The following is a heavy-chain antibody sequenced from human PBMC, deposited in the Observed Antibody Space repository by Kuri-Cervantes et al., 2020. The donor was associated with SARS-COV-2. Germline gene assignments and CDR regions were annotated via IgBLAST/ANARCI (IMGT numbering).Heavy chain of an antibody. CDR2: IYPGDSDT. J-gene: IGHJ4*02. D-gene: IGHD2-15*01. V-gene: IGHV5-51*01. CDR3: ARPGYCSGGSCYSLYY. Sequence: GGSLRLSCKGSRYSFTSYWIGWVRQMPGKGLEWMGIIYPGDSDTRYSPSFQGQVTISADKSISTAYLQWSSLKASDTAMYYCARPGYCSGGSCYSLYYWGQGTLVTVSS. CDR1: RYSFTSYW.